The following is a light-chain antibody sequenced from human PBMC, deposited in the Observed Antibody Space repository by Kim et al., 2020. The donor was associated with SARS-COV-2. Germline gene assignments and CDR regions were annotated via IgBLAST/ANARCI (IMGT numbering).Light chain of an antibody. V-gene: IGKV1D-12*01. CDR2: AAS. CDR3: QQANSFPRT. Sequence: ASVGDRVTITCLASQDIIKWVAWYQQKPGKAPKLLIYAASSLQSGVPSRFSGSGSGTDFTLTISSLQAEDFATYYCQQANSFPRTFGQGTKVDIK. J-gene: IGKJ1*01. CDR1: QDIIKW.